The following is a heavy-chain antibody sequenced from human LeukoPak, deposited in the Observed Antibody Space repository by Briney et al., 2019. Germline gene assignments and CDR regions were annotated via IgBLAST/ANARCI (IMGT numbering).Heavy chain of an antibody. D-gene: IGHD3-22*01. J-gene: IGHJ4*02. CDR1: GFTFSNAW. V-gene: IGHV3-15*01. CDR3: TTDDGSSGNPLDD. Sequence: GGPLRLSCAASGFTFSNAWMSWVRQAPGKGLEWVGRIKSKYDGGNTDYAAPVKGRFTISRDDSKNTVYLQMNSLKSEDTALYYCTTDDGSSGNPLDDWGQGTLVTVSS. CDR2: IKSKYDGGNT.